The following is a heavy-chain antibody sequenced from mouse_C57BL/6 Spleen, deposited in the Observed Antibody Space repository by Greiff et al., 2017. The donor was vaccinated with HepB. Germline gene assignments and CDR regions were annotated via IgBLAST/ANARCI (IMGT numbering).Heavy chain of an antibody. CDR2: ISDGGSYT. CDR3: ARDPILYDHYAMDY. D-gene: IGHD2-3*01. CDR1: GFTFSSYA. Sequence: EVQVVESGGGLVKPGGSLKLSCAASGFTFSSYAMSWVRQTPEKRLEWVATISDGGSYTYYPDNVKGRFTISRDNAKNNLYLQMSHLQSEDTAMYYCARDPILYDHYAMDYWGQGTSVTVSS. J-gene: IGHJ4*01. V-gene: IGHV5-4*01.